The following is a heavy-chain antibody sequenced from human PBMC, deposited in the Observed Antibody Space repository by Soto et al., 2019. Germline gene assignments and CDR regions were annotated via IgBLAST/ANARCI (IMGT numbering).Heavy chain of an antibody. J-gene: IGHJ6*02. Sequence: GGSLRLSCAASGFTFSNAWMSWVRQAPGKGLEWVGRIKSKTEGGTTDYAAPVKGRFTISRDDSKNTLYLQMNSLKTEDTAVYYCTTARYSSSWYRGYYYYGMDVWGQGTTVTVSS. V-gene: IGHV3-15*01. CDR3: TTARYSSSWYRGYYYYGMDV. D-gene: IGHD6-13*01. CDR1: GFTFSNAW. CDR2: IKSKTEGGTT.